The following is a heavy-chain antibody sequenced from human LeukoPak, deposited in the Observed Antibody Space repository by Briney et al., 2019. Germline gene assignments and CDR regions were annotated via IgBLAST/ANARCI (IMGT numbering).Heavy chain of an antibody. J-gene: IGHJ5*02. V-gene: IGHV4-61*02. CDR1: GGSISSGSYY. D-gene: IGHD3-10*01. Sequence: SETLSLTCTVSGGSISSGSYYWSWIRQPAGKGLEWIGRIYTSGSTNYNPSLKSRVTISVDTSKNQFSQKLSSVTAADTAVYYCARGVMVRGVLGWFDPWGQGTLVTVSS. CDR2: IYTSGST. CDR3: ARGVMVRGVLGWFDP.